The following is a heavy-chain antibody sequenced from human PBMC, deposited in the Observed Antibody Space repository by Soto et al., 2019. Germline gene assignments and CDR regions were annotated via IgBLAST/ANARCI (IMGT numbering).Heavy chain of an antibody. CDR2: IYGDGGST. D-gene: IGHD1-26*01. CDR3: ARGSPYRGSATDY. CDR1: GFTFSSHW. V-gene: IGHV3-74*01. Sequence: EVQLVESGGGLVQPGGSLRLSCAASGFTFSSHWMHWVRQAPGKGLVWVSRIYGDGGSTTYADSVKGRFTISRDNAKNTLYLEMNSLRAEDTAVYHCARGSPYRGSATDYWGQGTLVTVSS. J-gene: IGHJ4*02.